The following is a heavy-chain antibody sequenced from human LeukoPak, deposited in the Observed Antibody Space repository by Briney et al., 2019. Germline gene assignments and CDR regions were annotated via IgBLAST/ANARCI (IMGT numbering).Heavy chain of an antibody. D-gene: IGHD3-22*01. J-gene: IGHJ4*02. CDR1: GFTFSSYE. CDR2: ISSSGSTI. CDR3: ARDLFRFDSSGYSDPFDY. V-gene: IGHV3-48*03. Sequence: PGGSLRLSCAASGFTFSSYEMNWVRQAPGKGLEWVSYISSSGSTIYYADSVKGRFTISRDNAKNSLYLQMNSLRAEDTAVYYCARDLFRFDSSGYSDPFDYWGQGTLVTVSS.